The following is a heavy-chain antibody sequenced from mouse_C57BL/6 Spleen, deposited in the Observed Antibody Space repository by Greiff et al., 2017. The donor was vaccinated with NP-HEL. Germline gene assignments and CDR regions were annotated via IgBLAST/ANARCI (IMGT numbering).Heavy chain of an antibody. CDR1: GFTFNTYA. V-gene: IGHV10-3*01. J-gene: IGHJ4*01. D-gene: IGHD2-4*01. CDR2: IRSKSSNYAT. CDR3: VRGRFYYDYYYAMDY. Sequence: EADGGLVQPKGSLKLSCAASGFTFNTYAMHWVRQAPGKGLEWVARIRSKSSNYATYYADSVKDRFTISRDDSQSMLYLQMNNLKTEDTAMYYCVRGRFYYDYYYAMDYWGQGTSVTVSS.